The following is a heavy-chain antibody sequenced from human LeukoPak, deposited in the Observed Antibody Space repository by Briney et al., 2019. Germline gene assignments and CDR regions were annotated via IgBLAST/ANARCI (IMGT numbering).Heavy chain of an antibody. Sequence: PSETLSLTCTVSGGSISSSSYYWGWIRQPPGKGLEWIGSIYYSGSTYYNPSLKSRVTISVDTSKNQFSLKLSSVTAADTAVYYCARHFQGYYMDVWGKGTTVTVSS. V-gene: IGHV4-39*01. CDR3: ARHFQGYYMDV. CDR2: IYYSGST. J-gene: IGHJ6*03. CDR1: GGSISSSSYY.